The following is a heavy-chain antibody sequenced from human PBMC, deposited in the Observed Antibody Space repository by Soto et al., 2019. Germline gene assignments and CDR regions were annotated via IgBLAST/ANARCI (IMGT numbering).Heavy chain of an antibody. J-gene: IGHJ6*03. CDR1: EFTFSRHG. CDR2: IWSEGSNE. V-gene: IGHV3-33*01. D-gene: IGHD3-10*01. CDR3: ARERTFGDNKHNYMDV. Sequence: GGSLRLSCAASEFTFSRHGIHWVRQAPGKGLQWVGVIWSEGSNEVYADSVKGRFIISRDNSKNILYLQMNSLRAEDTAVYYCARERTFGDNKHNYMDVWRTGTTVTVSS.